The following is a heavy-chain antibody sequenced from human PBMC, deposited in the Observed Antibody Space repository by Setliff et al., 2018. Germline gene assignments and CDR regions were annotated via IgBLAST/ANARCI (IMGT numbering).Heavy chain of an antibody. Sequence: SETLSLTCGVSGGSGSFSAYYWSWIRQPPGKGLEWIGEISPVGSTIYNPSLRGRVTMSVDTSNKRFSLNLTSVTAADTAVYYCATSGFCGAGSCYSFDDWGQGALVTVSS. CDR3: ATSGFCGAGSCYSFDD. D-gene: IGHD2-15*01. J-gene: IGHJ4*02. CDR1: GGSGSFSAYY. CDR2: ISPVGST. V-gene: IGHV4-34*01.